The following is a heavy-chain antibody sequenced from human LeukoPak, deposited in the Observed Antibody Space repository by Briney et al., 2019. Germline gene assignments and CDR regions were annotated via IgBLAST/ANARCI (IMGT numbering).Heavy chain of an antibody. V-gene: IGHV3-7*01. Sequence: GGSLRLSCEASGFTFSSSWMNWVRQAPGKGLEWVANIRGDGGLIYYVDSVKGRFTISRDNAKNSMYLQMNGLRAEDTAVYYCTRAPRADDIFFESWGQGALVTVSS. CDR1: GFTFSSSW. CDR2: IRGDGGLI. CDR3: TRAPRADDIFFES. D-gene: IGHD3-9*01. J-gene: IGHJ4*02.